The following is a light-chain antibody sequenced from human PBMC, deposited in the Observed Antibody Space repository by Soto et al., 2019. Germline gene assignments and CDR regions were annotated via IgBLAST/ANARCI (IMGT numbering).Light chain of an antibody. V-gene: IGLV1-47*01. Sequence: QSVLTQPPSASGTPGQRVTISCSGSSSNIGSNYVYWYQQLPGTAPKLLIYRNNQPPSGVPDRFSGSKSGTSASLAISGLRSEDEADYYCAAWDDSLSADVVFGGGTKLTVL. CDR2: RNN. CDR1: SSNIGSNY. CDR3: AAWDDSLSADVV. J-gene: IGLJ2*01.